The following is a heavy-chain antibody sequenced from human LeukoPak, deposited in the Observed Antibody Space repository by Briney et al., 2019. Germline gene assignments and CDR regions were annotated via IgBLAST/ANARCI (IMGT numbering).Heavy chain of an antibody. J-gene: IGHJ4*02. CDR1: GFTFSSYG. CDR2: IRYDGSNK. V-gene: IGHV3-30*02. CDR3: AKSFPLPARLGYCSGGSCPFDY. D-gene: IGHD2-15*01. Sequence: SGVSLRLPCAASGFTFSSYGMHWVRQAPGKGLEWVAFIRYDGSNKYYADSVKGRFTISRDNSKNTLYLQMNSPRAEDTAVYYCAKSFPLPARLGYCSGGSCPFDYWGQGTLVTVSS.